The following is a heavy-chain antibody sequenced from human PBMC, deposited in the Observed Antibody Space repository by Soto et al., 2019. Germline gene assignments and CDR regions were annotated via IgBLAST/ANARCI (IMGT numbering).Heavy chain of an antibody. D-gene: IGHD4-17*01. CDR3: ARDGGGYGDYSEYFQH. J-gene: IGHJ1*01. CDR2: IYYSGST. V-gene: IGHV4-31*03. CDR1: GGSLSSGGYY. Sequence: PSDTLSLTCTVSGGSLSSGGYYWSWIRQHPGKGLEWIGYIYYSGSTYYNPSLKGRVTISVDTSKNQFSLKLSSVTAADTAVYYCARDGGGYGDYSEYFQHWGQGTLVTVSS.